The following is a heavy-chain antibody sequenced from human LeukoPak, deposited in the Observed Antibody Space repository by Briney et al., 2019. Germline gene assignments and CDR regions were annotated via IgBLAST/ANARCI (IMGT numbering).Heavy chain of an antibody. V-gene: IGHV3-48*03. CDR1: GFTFSSYE. CDR2: ISSDGSIK. CDR3: ASGKYDRSGYYYM. D-gene: IGHD3-22*01. Sequence: PGGSLRLSCVASGFTFSSYEMNWVRQAPGKGLEWVAYISSDGSIKYHAGPVQGRLTISRDNAKNSVYLQMNSLRADDTAIYYCASGKYDRSGYYYMWGQGSLVTVSS. J-gene: IGHJ4*02.